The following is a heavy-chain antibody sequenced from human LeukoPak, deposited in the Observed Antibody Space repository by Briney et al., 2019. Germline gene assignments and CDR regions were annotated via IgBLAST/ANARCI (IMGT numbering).Heavy chain of an antibody. V-gene: IGHV4-34*01. J-gene: IGHJ4*02. CDR1: GGSFSGYY. CDR2: INHSGST. D-gene: IGHD3-22*01. CDR3: ARGRRSGYYLD. Sequence: SETLSLICAVYGGSFSGYYWSWIRQPPGKGLEWIGEINHSGSTNYNPSLKSRVTISVDTSKNQFSLKLSSVTAADTAVYYCARGRRSGYYLDWGQGTLVTVSS.